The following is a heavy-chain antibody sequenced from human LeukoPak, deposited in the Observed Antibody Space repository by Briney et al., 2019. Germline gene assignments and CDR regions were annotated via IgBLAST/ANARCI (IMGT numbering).Heavy chain of an antibody. D-gene: IGHD6-13*01. V-gene: IGHV4-59*01. CDR2: IHHSGSS. CDR1: GGSISSYY. J-gene: IGHJ6*03. CDR3: ARVSAAGTGYYYYYYMDV. Sequence: PSETLSLTCTVSGGSISSYYWSWIRQPPGKGLEWIGYIHHSGSSNYNPSLKSRVTISVDTSKNQFSLKLSSVTAADTAVYYCARVSAAGTGYYYYYYMDVWGRGTTVTVSS.